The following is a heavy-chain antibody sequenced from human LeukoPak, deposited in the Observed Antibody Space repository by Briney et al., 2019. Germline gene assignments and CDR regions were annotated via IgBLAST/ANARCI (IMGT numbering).Heavy chain of an antibody. Sequence: GGSLRLSCAASAFSLNASNMNWVRQTPGKGLEWVSSISYTGTYIYYADSVKGRFTTSRDNAQNTLYLQMNSLRAEDTAIYYCVRDRGTYRPIDYWGQGTLVTVPS. CDR1: AFSLNASN. J-gene: IGHJ4*02. D-gene: IGHD1-26*01. CDR2: ISYTGTYI. V-gene: IGHV3-21*04. CDR3: VRDRGTYRPIDY.